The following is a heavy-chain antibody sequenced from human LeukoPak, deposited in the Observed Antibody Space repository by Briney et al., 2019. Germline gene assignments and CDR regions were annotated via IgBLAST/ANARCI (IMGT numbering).Heavy chain of an antibody. V-gene: IGHV4-59*08. CDR3: ARRYDTSGRLDY. CDR2: IYYSGRT. Sequence: SETLSLTCTVSGGSITNYSWSWIRQPPGKGLEWIGYIYYSGRTNYNPSLKSRVTISLDTSKNQFSLKLNSVTAADTAVYYCARRYDTSGRLDYWGQGTLVTVSS. J-gene: IGHJ4*02. CDR1: GGSITNYS. D-gene: IGHD3-22*01.